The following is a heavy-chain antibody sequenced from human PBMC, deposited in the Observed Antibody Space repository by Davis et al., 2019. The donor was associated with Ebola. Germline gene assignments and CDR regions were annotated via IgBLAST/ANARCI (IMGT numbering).Heavy chain of an antibody. Sequence: PGGSLRLSCAASKFTLSSYWMSWVRQAPGKGLEWVATIENDGSKKYYMDSVKGRFTISRDNAKNSLFLQMNSLRADDTAVYYCARDRGIAVTVNWGQGTLVTVSS. CDR1: KFTLSSYW. D-gene: IGHD6-19*01. J-gene: IGHJ4*02. CDR3: ARDRGIAVTVN. V-gene: IGHV3-7*01. CDR2: IENDGSKK.